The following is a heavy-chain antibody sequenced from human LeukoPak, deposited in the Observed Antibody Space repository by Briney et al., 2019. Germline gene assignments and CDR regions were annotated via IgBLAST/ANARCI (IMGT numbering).Heavy chain of an antibody. J-gene: IGHJ4*02. CDR1: GFTFSSYA. CDR2: ISGSGGST. V-gene: IGHV3-23*01. Sequence: QTGGSLRLSCAASGFTFSSYAMSWVRQAPGKGLDWVSAISGSGGSTYYADSVKGRFTISRDNSKNTLYLQMNSLRAEDTAVYYCAKDGPWRELLGYWGQGTLVTVSS. D-gene: IGHD1-26*01. CDR3: AKDGPWRELLGY.